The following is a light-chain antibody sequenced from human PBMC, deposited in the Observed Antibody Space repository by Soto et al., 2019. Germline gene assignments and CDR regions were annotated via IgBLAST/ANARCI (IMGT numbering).Light chain of an antibody. J-gene: IGLJ1*01. CDR2: DVS. V-gene: IGLV2-14*01. CDR3: SSYTSISLNV. CDR1: SSDVGGYNY. Sequence: QSALTQPASVSGSPGQSITISCTGTSSDVGGYNYVSWYQQHPGKAPKLMIYDVSNRPSGVSNRFSGSKSGNTASLTISGLQAEDDADYYFSSYTSISLNVFGTGTKLTVL.